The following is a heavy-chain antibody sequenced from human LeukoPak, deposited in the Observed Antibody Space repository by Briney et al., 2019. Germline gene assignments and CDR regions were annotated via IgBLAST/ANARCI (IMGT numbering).Heavy chain of an antibody. CDR3: ARDQEGFGY. V-gene: IGHV1-46*01. Sequence: ASVKVSCKASGYTFTSNYIHWVRQAPGQGLEWMGMIYPRDGSTSYAQKFQGRVTVTRDASTSTVHMELSGLRSEDTAVYYCARDQEGFGYWGQGTLVTVSS. J-gene: IGHJ4*02. CDR2: IYPRDGST. CDR1: GYTFTSNY.